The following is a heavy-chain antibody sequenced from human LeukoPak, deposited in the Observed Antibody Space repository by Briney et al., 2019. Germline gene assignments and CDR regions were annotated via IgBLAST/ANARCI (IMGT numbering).Heavy chain of an antibody. CDR1: GFTFSSYA. J-gene: IGHJ4*02. CDR2: ISGSGDST. V-gene: IGHV3-23*01. CDR3: AKRNSRGGDFDY. Sequence: PGGSPRLSCAASGFTFSSYAMSWVRQAPGKGLEWVSAISGSGDSTYYADSVKGRFTISRDNSKNMLYLQMNSLRAEDTAVYYCAKRNSRGGDFDYWGQGTLVTVSS. D-gene: IGHD6-13*01.